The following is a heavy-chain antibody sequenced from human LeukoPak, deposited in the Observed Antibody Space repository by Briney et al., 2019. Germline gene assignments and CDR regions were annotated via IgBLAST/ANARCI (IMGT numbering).Heavy chain of an antibody. CDR2: IYYSGST. CDR3: ARLPVTTRYSPDY. J-gene: IGHJ4*02. CDR1: GGSFRSSSYY. Sequence: PSETLSLTCTVSGGSFRSSSYYWGWIRQTPGKGLEWIGCIYYSGSTYYNPSLKSRVTISVDTSKNQFSLKLSSVTAADTAVYYCARLPVTTRYSPDYWGQGTLVTVPS. V-gene: IGHV4-39*01. D-gene: IGHD4-17*01.